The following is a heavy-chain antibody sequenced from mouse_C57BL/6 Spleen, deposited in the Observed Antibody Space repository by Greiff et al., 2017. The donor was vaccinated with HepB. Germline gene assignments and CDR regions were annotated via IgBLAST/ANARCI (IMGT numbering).Heavy chain of an antibody. CDR1: GYSFTDYN. Sequence: VQLQHSGPELVKPGASVKISCKASGYSFTDYNMNWVKQSNGKSLEWIGVINPNYGTTSYNQKFKGKATLTVDQSSSTAYMQLNSLTSEDSAVYYCARSAVITTVVAKDYFDYWGQGTTLTVSS. CDR2: INPNYGTT. V-gene: IGHV1-39*01. D-gene: IGHD1-1*01. J-gene: IGHJ2*01. CDR3: ARSAVITTVVAKDYFDY.